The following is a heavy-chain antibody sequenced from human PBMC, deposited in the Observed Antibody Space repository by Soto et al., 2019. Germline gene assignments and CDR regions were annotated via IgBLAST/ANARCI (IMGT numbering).Heavy chain of an antibody. V-gene: IGHV1-69*02. Sequence: QVQLVQSGAEVKKPGSSVKVSCTASGGTFSYYTISWVRQAPGQGLEWMGRVIPMVGMSSYAQKFQGRVTITADKSTSTVYMVHSSMRSEDTAVDYCATNYGSGSTHFDYWGQGNRVTVSS. D-gene: IGHD3-10*01. J-gene: IGHJ4*02. CDR3: ATNYGSGSTHFDY. CDR1: GGTFSYYT. CDR2: VIPMVGMS.